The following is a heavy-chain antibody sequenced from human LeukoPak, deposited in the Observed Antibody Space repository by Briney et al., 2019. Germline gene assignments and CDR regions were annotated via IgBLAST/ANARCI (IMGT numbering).Heavy chain of an antibody. CDR3: AKELAVAGTGVFDY. J-gene: IGHJ4*02. CDR2: IWYDGSNK. CDR1: GFTFSSYG. Sequence: GGSLRLSCAASGFTFSSYGMHWVRQAPGKGLEWVAVIWYDGSNKYYADSVKGRFTTSRDNSKNTLYLQMNSLRAEDTAVYYCAKELAVAGTGVFDYWGQGTLVTVSS. D-gene: IGHD6-19*01. V-gene: IGHV3-33*06.